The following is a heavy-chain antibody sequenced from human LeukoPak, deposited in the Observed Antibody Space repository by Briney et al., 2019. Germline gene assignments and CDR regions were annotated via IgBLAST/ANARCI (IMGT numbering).Heavy chain of an antibody. CDR2: INHSGST. V-gene: IGHV4-34*01. CDR1: GGSFSGYY. Sequence: SETLSLTCAVYGGSFSGYYWSWIRQPPGKGLEWIGEINHSGSTNYNPSLKSRVTISVDTSKNQFSLKLSSVTAADTAVYYCARAHRSRPITYYYGSGSYYNRGFLDYWGQGTLVTVSS. J-gene: IGHJ4*02. D-gene: IGHD3-10*01. CDR3: ARAHRSRPITYYYGSGSYYNRGFLDY.